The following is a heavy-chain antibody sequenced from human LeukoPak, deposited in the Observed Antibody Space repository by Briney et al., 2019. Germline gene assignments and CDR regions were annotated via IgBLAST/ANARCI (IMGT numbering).Heavy chain of an antibody. V-gene: IGHV1-69*13. CDR3: ASAMVRGGKRLHFDY. CDR2: IIPIFGTA. Sequence: SVKVSCKASGGTFSSYAISWVREAPGQGLEWVGGIIPIFGTANYAQKFQGRVTITAAESTSTAYRELSSLRSEDTAVYTCASAMVRGGKRLHFDYWGQGTLVTVSS. J-gene: IGHJ4*02. D-gene: IGHD3-10*01. CDR1: GGTFSSYA.